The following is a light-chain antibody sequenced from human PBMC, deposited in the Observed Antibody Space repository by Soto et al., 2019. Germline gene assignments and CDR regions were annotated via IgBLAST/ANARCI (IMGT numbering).Light chain of an antibody. CDR2: CAS. J-gene: IGKJ1*01. Sequence: MVLLHCPSTLSLFPGERTTLSCRASQSVSSSQLNWSQQRPGKAARVPLWCASGTAAGIPDRFSGSGSGTDFTLTISRLEPEDFAVYYCQQYGSAPWTFGQGTKVDIK. V-gene: IGKV3-20*01. CDR3: QQYGSAPWT. CDR1: QSVSSSQ.